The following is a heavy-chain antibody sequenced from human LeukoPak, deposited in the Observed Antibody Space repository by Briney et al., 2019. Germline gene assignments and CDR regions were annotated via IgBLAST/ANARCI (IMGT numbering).Heavy chain of an antibody. J-gene: IGHJ6*03. V-gene: IGHV4-4*07. Sequence: SETLSLTCTVSGGSISSYYWSWIRQPAGKGLEWIGRIYTSGSTNYNPSLKSRVTMSVDTSKNQFSLKLSSVTAADTAVYYCARQLGQQLVLGSYYYMDVWGKGTTVTVSS. D-gene: IGHD6-13*01. CDR3: ARQLGQQLVLGSYYYMDV. CDR1: GGSISSYY. CDR2: IYTSGST.